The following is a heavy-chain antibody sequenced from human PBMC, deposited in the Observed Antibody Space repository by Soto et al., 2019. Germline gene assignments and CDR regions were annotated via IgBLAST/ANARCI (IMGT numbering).Heavy chain of an antibody. J-gene: IGHJ6*02. D-gene: IGHD3-3*02. Sequence: PSETLSLTCNVSRGSISSYYWSWIRQPPGKGLEWIGYVYYSGSTKYNPSLESRVNISIETSKNQFSLKLTSVTAAESTVYYCTRDSHYSSDLGGLDTWRPGTTVTVSS. CDR3: TRDSHYSSDLGGLDT. CDR2: VYYSGST. V-gene: IGHV4-59*01. CDR1: RGSISSYY.